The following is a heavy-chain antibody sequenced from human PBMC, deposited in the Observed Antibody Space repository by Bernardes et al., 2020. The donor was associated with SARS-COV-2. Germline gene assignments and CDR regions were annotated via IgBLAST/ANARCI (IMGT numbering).Heavy chain of an antibody. Sequence: ASVKVSCKASGYTFTSYGISWVRQAPGQGLEWMGWISAYNGNTNYAQKFQGRVTMTTDTSTSTAYMELRSLRSDDTAVYYCARADTDYGDYGYRMDYWGQGTLVTVSS. J-gene: IGHJ4*02. CDR3: ARADTDYGDYGYRMDY. V-gene: IGHV1-18*01. CDR1: GYTFTSYG. D-gene: IGHD4-17*01. CDR2: ISAYNGNT.